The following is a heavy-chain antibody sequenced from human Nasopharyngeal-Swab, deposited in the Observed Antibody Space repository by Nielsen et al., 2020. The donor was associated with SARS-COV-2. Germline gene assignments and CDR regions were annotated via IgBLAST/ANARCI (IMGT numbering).Heavy chain of an antibody. CDR2: ISWNSGSI. CDR3: AKDTYPNILNMDV. CDR1: GFTFDDYA. Sequence: GGSLRLSCAASGFTFDDYAMHWVRQAPGKGLEWVSGISWNSGSIGYADSVKGRFTISRDNAKNSLYLQMNSLRAEDTALYYCAKDTYPNILNMDVWGKGTTVTVSS. V-gene: IGHV3-9*01. J-gene: IGHJ6*03.